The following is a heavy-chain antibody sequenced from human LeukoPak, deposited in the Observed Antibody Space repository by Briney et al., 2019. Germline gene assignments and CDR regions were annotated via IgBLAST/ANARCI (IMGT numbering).Heavy chain of an antibody. CDR3: ARVQPDSSSWYGHAFDI. V-gene: IGHV3-48*03. D-gene: IGHD6-13*01. Sequence: GGSLRLSCAASGFTFSSCEMNWVRQAPGKGLEWVSYSTSSGSTKYYADSVKGRFTISRDNAKNSLFLQMSSLRAEDTAVYYCARVQPDSSSWYGHAFDIWGPGTLVTVSS. CDR1: GFTFSSCE. J-gene: IGHJ3*02. CDR2: STSSGSTK.